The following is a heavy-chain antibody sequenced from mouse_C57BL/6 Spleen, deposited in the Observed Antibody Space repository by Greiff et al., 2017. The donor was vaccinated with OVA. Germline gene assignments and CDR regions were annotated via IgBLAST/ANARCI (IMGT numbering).Heavy chain of an antibody. CDR1: GFNIKDDY. V-gene: IGHV14-4*01. D-gene: IGHD2-3*01. J-gene: IGHJ2*01. CDR2: IDPENGDT. CDR3: TRWLLGY. Sequence: VQLKQSGAELVRPGASVKLSCTASGFNIKDDYMHWVKQRPEQGLEWIGWIDPENGDTEYASKFQGKATITADTSSNTAYLQLSSLTAEDTAVYYCTRWLLGYWGQGTTLTVSS.